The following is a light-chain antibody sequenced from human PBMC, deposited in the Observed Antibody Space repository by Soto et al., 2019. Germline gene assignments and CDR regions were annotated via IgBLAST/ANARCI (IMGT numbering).Light chain of an antibody. Sequence: DIQMTQSPSTLSASVGDGVTITCRASQNIGSWLAWYQQKPGEAPKLLISKATNLQSGVPSRFSGSGSGTDFSLTISSLQLVDSATYFCQQYNDFQYSFGPGTKLDI. CDR3: QQYNDFQYS. J-gene: IGKJ2*01. CDR2: KAT. CDR1: QNIGSW. V-gene: IGKV1-5*03.